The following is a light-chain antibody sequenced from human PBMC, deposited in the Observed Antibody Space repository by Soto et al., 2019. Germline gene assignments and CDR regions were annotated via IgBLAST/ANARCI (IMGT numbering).Light chain of an antibody. CDR3: VQALQTPRT. Sequence: DIVMTQSPLSLPVTPGEPAAISCTPSQSLLHSNGYNYLDWYLQKPGQSPQLLIYLGSNRASGVPDRFSGSGSGTDFTLKISRVEAEDVGVYYCVQALQTPRTFGQGTKVEI. J-gene: IGKJ1*01. V-gene: IGKV2-28*01. CDR1: QSLLHSNGYNY. CDR2: LGS.